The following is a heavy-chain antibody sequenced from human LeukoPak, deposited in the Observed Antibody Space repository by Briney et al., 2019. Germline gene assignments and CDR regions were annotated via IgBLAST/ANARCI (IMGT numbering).Heavy chain of an antibody. CDR2: IYPGDSDT. D-gene: IGHD3-3*01. CDR3: ARGGDFWSGYPQYYFDY. V-gene: IGHV5-51*01. J-gene: IGHJ4*02. CDR1: GYSFTSYW. Sequence: GESLKISCKGSGYSFTSYWIGWVRQMPGKGLEWMGIIYPGDSDTRYSPSFQGQVTISADKSISTAYLQWSSLRASDTAMYYCARGGDFWSGYPQYYFDYWGQGTLVTVSS.